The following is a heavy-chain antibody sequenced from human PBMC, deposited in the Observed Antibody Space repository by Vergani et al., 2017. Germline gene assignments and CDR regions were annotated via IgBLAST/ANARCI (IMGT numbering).Heavy chain of an antibody. CDR1: GFTFSSYG. CDR2: IWYDGSNK. J-gene: IGHJ3*02. V-gene: IGHV3-33*06. CDR3: AKTATHIVVPGGAFDI. Sequence: QVQLVESGGGVVQPGRSLRLSCAASGFTFSSYGMHWVRQAPGKGLEWVAVIWYDGSNKYYADSVTGRFTISRDNSKNTLYLQMNSLRAEDTAVYYCAKTATHIVVPGGAFDIWGQGTMVTVAS. D-gene: IGHD2-21*01.